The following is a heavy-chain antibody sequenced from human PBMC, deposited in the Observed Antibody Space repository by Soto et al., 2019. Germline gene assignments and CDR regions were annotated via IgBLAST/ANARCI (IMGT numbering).Heavy chain of an antibody. Sequence: QLQLQESGPGLVKPSDTLSLTCTVSSAPVSSTTYTLGWIRQPPGKGLEWVASVYYGGRSYYNPTLISRVTKSVVTSKNLFSLKMISVTAAHTTVYYSARLNGYCVRGSCHGHYAMDVWGQGTTVTVSS. CDR3: ARLNGYCVRGSCHGHYAMDV. CDR1: SAPVSSTTYT. V-gene: IGHV4-39*01. CDR2: VYYGGRS. D-gene: IGHD2-15*01. J-gene: IGHJ6*02.